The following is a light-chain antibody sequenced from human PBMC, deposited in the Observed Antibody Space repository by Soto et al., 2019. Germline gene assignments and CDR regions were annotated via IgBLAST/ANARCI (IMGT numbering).Light chain of an antibody. V-gene: IGKV3-15*01. CDR1: QSVAS. Sequence: EIVMTQSPATLSVSPGERATLSCRASQSVASLAWYQQKPGQAPRLLIWGASNRVTGIPARFSGSGYGTEFTLTVSSLQSEDFAVYYCQQCDSWPFTFGQGTKLEIK. CDR3: QQCDSWPFT. CDR2: GAS. J-gene: IGKJ2*01.